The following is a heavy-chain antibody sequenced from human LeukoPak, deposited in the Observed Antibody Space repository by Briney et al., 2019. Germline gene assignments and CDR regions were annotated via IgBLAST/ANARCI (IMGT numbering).Heavy chain of an antibody. D-gene: IGHD4-17*01. J-gene: IGHJ6*03. CDR2: IYYSGST. CDR3: ASGATVKRYYHYYMDV. V-gene: IGHV4-59*01. Sequence: SETLSLTCTVSGGSISSYYWSWIRQPPGKGLEWIGYIYYSGSTNYNPSLRSRVTISVDTSKNQFSLKLSSVTAADTAVYYCASGATVKRYYHYYMDVWGKGTTVTVSS. CDR1: GGSISSYY.